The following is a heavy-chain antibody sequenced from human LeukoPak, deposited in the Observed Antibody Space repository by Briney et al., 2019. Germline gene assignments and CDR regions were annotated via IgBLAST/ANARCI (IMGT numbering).Heavy chain of an antibody. J-gene: IGHJ4*02. CDR3: ARGGKATVVTM. D-gene: IGHD4-23*01. Sequence: SETLSLTCTVSGGSINSYYWSWIRQPAGKGLEWIGRIYSSGSTNYNPSLKSRVSMSVDTSKNQFSLKLTSVTAADTAVNYCARGGKATVVTMWGQGILVTASS. CDR1: GGSINSYY. CDR2: IYSSGST. V-gene: IGHV4-4*07.